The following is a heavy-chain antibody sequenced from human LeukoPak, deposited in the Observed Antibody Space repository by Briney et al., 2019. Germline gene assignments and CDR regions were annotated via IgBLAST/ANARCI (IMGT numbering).Heavy chain of an antibody. Sequence: SETLSLTCTVSGYSISSGYYWGWIRQPPGKGLEWIGSIYHGGSTYYNPSLKSRVTISVDTSKNQFSLKLSSVTAADTAVYYCARVSLVRGAPDYYFDYWGQGTLVTVSS. CDR2: IYHGGST. V-gene: IGHV4-38-2*02. J-gene: IGHJ4*02. CDR3: ARVSLVRGAPDYYFDY. D-gene: IGHD3-10*01. CDR1: GYSISSGYY.